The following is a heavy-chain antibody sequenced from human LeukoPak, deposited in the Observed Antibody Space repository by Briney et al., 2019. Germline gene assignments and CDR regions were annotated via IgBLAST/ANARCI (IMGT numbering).Heavy chain of an antibody. V-gene: IGHV1-46*01. CDR1: GYTFTSYD. J-gene: IGHJ6*03. D-gene: IGHD3-22*01. CDR3: ARCPPMDLGSGYFSRYYYMDV. CDR2: INPSGGST. Sequence: ASVKVSCKASGYTFTSYDINWVRQATGQGLEWMGIINPSGGSTSYAQKFQGRVTMTRDMSTSTVYMELSSLRSEDTAVYYCARCPPMDLGSGYFSRYYYMDVWGKGTTVTVSS.